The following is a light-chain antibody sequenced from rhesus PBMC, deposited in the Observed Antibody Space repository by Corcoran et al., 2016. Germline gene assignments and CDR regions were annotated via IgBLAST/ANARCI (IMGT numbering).Light chain of an antibody. CDR3: QQYSTWPWT. Sequence: EIVLTQSPATLSLSPGERATLSCRASQSVSSSLAWYQQKPGQAPRLLIYGASNRATGIPDRFSGSGSGTVFTLTISSREPEDFTVYYCQQYSTWPWTFGQGTKVEIK. V-gene: IGKV3-42*03. J-gene: IGKJ1*01. CDR1: QSVSSS. CDR2: GAS.